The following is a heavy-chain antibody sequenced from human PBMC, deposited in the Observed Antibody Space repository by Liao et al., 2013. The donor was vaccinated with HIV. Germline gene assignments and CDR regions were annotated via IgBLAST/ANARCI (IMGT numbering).Heavy chain of an antibody. Sequence: QVQLQESGPGLVKPSETLSLTCTVSGGSINNYYWSWIRQPAGKGLEWIGRIYTSGSTSSNPSLKSRVTMSVDTSKKQFSLNLSSVTAADTAVYYCARQGHDYGDLGVYSFDCWGQGTLVTVSS. CDR2: IYTSGST. CDR3: ARQGHDYGDLGVYSFDC. V-gene: IGHV4-4*07. D-gene: IGHD4-17*01. J-gene: IGHJ4*02. CDR1: GGSINNYY.